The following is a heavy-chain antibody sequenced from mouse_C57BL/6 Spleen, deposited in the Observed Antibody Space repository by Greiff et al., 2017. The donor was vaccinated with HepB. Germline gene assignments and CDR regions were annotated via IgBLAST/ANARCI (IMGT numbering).Heavy chain of an antibody. CDR3: ARVLYYSFVY. J-gene: IGHJ2*01. D-gene: IGHD2-12*01. CDR2: IYPGDGDT. Sequence: VHLVESGPELVKPGASVKISCKASGYAFSSSWMNWVKQRPGKGLEWIGRIYPGDGDTNYNGKFKGKATLTADKSSSTAYMQLSSLTSEDSAVYFCARVLYYSFVYWGQGTTLTVSS. V-gene: IGHV1-82*01. CDR1: GYAFSSSW.